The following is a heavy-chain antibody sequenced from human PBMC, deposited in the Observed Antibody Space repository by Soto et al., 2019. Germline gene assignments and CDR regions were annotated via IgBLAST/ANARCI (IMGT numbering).Heavy chain of an antibody. J-gene: IGHJ6*03. CDR2: IWYDGSNK. V-gene: IGHV3-33*01. D-gene: IGHD6-19*01. Sequence: QVQLVESGGGVVQPGRSLRLSCAASGFTFSSYGMHWVRQAPGKGLEWVAVIWYDGSNKYYADSVKGRFTISRDNSKNTLYLQMNSLRAEDTAVYYCARESIAVAGSDYYMDVWGKGTTVTVSS. CDR3: ARESIAVAGSDYYMDV. CDR1: GFTFSSYG.